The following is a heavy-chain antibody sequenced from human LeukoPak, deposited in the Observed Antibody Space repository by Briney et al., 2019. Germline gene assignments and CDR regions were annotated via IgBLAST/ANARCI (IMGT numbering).Heavy chain of an antibody. CDR2: ISGSGGST. V-gene: IGHV3-23*01. J-gene: IGHJ4*02. CDR1: GFTFSSYA. D-gene: IGHD3-22*01. Sequence: PGGSLRLSCAASGFTFSSYAMSWVRPAPGKGLEWVSAISGSGGSTYYADSVKGRFTISRDNSKNTLYLQMNSLRAEDTAVYYCAKDSSGYMGDTDFDYWGQGTLVTVSS. CDR3: AKDSSGYMGDTDFDY.